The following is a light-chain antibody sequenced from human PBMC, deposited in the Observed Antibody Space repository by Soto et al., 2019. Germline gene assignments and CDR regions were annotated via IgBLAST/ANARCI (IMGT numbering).Light chain of an antibody. J-gene: IGLJ3*02. CDR1: SSDVGGYNY. Sequence: QSALTQPASVSGSPGQSITISCTGTSSDVGGYNYVSWYQQHPGKAPKLMIYEVSNRPSGVSNRFSGSKSGTSASLAITGLQAEDEADYYCQSYDNSLSGAWVFGGGTKLTVL. CDR3: QSYDNSLSGAWV. V-gene: IGLV2-14*01. CDR2: EVS.